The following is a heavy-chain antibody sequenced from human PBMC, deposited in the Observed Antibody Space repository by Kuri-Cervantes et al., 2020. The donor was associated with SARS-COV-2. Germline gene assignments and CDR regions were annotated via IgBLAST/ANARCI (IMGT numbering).Heavy chain of an antibody. Sequence: GESLKISCASSRFTFSSYAMHWVRQAPGKGLEWVAVISYDGSNKYYADSVKGRFTISRDNSKNTLYPQMNSLRAEDTAVYYCARDSCSSTSCYHYYMDVWGKGTTVTVSS. CDR2: ISYDGSNK. CDR3: ARDSCSSTSCYHYYMDV. V-gene: IGHV3-30-3*01. D-gene: IGHD2-2*01. CDR1: RFTFSSYA. J-gene: IGHJ6*03.